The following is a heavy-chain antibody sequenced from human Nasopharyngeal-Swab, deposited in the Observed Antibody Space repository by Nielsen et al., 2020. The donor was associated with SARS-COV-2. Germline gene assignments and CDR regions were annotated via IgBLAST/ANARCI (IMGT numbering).Heavy chain of an antibody. CDR2: ISSSSSYI. V-gene: IGHV3-21*01. J-gene: IGHJ6*02. CDR1: GFTFSSYS. Sequence: ETLSLTCAASGFTFSSYSMNWVRQAPGKGLEWVSSISSSSSYIYYADSVKGRFTISRDNAKNSLYLQMNSLRAEGTAVYYCMCYGMDVWGQGTTVTVSS. CDR3: MCYGMDV.